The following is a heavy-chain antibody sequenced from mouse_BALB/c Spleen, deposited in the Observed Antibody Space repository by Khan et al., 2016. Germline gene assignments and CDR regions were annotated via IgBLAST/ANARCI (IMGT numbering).Heavy chain of an antibody. V-gene: IGHV6-6*01. Sequence: EVKLEESGGGLVQPGGSMKLSCAASGFTFSDAWMDWVRQSPEKGLEWVAEIRSKANNHAKYYAEYGKGRITISRDDSKRSVYLQMNSLRPEVTGISYCRSVYFDYWGQGTTLTFSS. CDR3: RSVYFDY. CDR1: GFTFSDAW. J-gene: IGHJ2*01. CDR2: IRSKANNHAK.